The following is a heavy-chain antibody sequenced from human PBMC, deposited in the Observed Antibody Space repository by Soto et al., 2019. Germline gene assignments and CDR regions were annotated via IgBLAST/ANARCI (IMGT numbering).Heavy chain of an antibody. J-gene: IGHJ4*02. D-gene: IGHD3-10*01. CDR3: ARDLLWFGEFIVPGLDY. V-gene: IGHV4-30-4*01. CDR1: GDSISSDNYY. CDR2: IYYSGST. Sequence: PSETLSLTCTFSGDSISSDNYYWSWIRQPPGKGLEWIGYIYYSGSTYYNPSLKSRVTISVDTSKNQFSLKLSSVTAADTAVYYCARDLLWFGEFIVPGLDYWGQGTLVTVSS.